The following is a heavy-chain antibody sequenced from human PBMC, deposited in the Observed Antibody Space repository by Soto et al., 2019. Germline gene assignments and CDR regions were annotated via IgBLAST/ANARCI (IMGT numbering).Heavy chain of an antibody. CDR3: ASPREDGDYAVFDY. Sequence: QVQLVESGGGVVQPGRSLRLSCAASGFTFSSFAMHWVRQAPGKGLEWVSVISYDGSNKYYADSVKGRFTISRDNSKNTLYLKMNSLRAEDTAVYYCASPREDGDYAVFDYWGQGTLVTVSS. CDR1: GFTFSSFA. D-gene: IGHD4-17*01. CDR2: ISYDGSNK. J-gene: IGHJ4*02. V-gene: IGHV3-30-3*01.